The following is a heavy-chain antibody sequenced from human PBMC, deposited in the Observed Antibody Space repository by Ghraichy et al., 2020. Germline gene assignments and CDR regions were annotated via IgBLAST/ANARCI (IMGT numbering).Heavy chain of an antibody. V-gene: IGHV3-23*01. J-gene: IGHJ2*01. Sequence: GGSLRLSCAASGFTFRGYATNWVRQAPGKGLEWVSGISASGANTYYADSVKGRFSISRDNSKNTLYLQMNNLRAEDTALYYCATWRGQQVVNWYFDPWGRGTLVTVSP. CDR1: GFTFRGYA. CDR2: ISASGANT. D-gene: IGHD6-13*01. CDR3: ATWRGQQVVNWYFDP.